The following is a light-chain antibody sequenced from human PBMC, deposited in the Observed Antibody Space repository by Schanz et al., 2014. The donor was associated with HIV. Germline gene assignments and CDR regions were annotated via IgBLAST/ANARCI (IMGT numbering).Light chain of an antibody. V-gene: IGLV1-40*01. CDR3: AAWDDSLNGVV. CDR2: GNT. J-gene: IGLJ2*01. Sequence: QSVLTQPPSASGAPGQRVTISCTGSSSNIGAGYDVHWYQQLPGTAPKLLIYGNTNRPSGVPDRFSGSKSGTSASLAITELQAEDEADYYCAAWDDSLNGVVFGRGTKLTVL. CDR1: SSNIGAGYD.